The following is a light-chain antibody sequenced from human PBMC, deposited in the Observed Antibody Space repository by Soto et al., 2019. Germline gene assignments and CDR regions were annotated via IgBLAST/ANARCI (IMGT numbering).Light chain of an antibody. CDR1: QSVSSY. J-gene: IGKJ2*01. Sequence: EIVMTQSPATLSVPPGGRATLSCRASQSVSSYLAWYQQRPGQPPRLLIYRASTRATGIPARFSGSGSGTEFSLTISSLQSEDFAVYYCRQYSTWPPGYTFGQGTKRE. CDR2: RAS. CDR3: RQYSTWPPGYT. V-gene: IGKV3-15*01.